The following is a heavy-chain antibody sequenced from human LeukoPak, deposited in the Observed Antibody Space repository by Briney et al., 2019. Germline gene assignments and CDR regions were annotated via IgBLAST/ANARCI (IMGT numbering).Heavy chain of an antibody. CDR2: IYPGDSDT. V-gene: IGHV5-51*01. CDR1: GSCFTSYW. J-gene: IGHJ6*03. Sequence: PGASLKISCNGSGSCFTSYWIGWVRQMPGKGLEWMGIIYPGDSDTSYSPSFQGQVTISADKSISTAYLQWSSLKASDTAMYYCARHAPPSYYYYYYMDVWGKGTTVTVSS. CDR3: ARHAPPSYYYYYYMDV.